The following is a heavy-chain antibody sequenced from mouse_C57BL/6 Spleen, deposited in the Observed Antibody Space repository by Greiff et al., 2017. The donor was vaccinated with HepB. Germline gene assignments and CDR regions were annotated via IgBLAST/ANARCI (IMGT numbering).Heavy chain of an antibody. CDR1: GFNFKNSY. J-gene: IGHJ4*01. CDR3: ARTGHYYAIDY. V-gene: IGHV14-3*01. Sequence: VQLQQSVAELVRPGASVKLSCTASGFNFKNSYMHWVKQTPEQGLEWIGTIDPANGNTKYAPKFQGKATLTADTSSNTAYLQLSSLTSEDTAIYYCARTGHYYAIDYWGQGTSVTVSS. D-gene: IGHD4-1*01. CDR2: IDPANGNT.